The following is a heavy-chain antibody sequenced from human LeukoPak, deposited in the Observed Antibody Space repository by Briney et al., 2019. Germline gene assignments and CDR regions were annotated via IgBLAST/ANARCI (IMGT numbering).Heavy chain of an antibody. D-gene: IGHD3-3*01. V-gene: IGHV3-23*01. J-gene: IGHJ6*03. CDR1: GFTFSSYA. CDR2: ISGSGGST. CDR3: AKEADITIVYYYYMDV. Sequence: PGGSLRLSCAASGFTFSSYAMSWVRQAPGKGLEWVSAISGSGGSTYYADSVKGRFTISRDNSKNTLYLQMNSLRAEDTAVYYCAKEADITIVYYYYMDVWGKGTTVTVSS.